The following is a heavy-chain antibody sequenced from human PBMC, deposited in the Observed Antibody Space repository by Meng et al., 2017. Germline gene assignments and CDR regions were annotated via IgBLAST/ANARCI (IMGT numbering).Heavy chain of an antibody. Sequence: QVQLVPSGAEVKKPGASVKVSCKPSGYLFTSYDINWIRQAPGQGLEWMGWVNPINGKTGYAQKFQGRLTMTRDTSIRTAYMELSSLKSEDTAIYYCARGGDYSSWDYWGQGTLVTVSS. CDR3: ARGGDYSSWDY. CDR1: GYLFTSYD. D-gene: IGHD4-11*01. J-gene: IGHJ4*02. V-gene: IGHV1-8*01. CDR2: VNPINGKT.